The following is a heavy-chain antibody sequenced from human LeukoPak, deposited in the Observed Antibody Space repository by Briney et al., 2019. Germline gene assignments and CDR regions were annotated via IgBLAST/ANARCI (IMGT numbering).Heavy chain of an antibody. CDR3: ARAFTMVRGVITPYCFDY. D-gene: IGHD3-10*01. J-gene: IGHJ4*02. CDR1: GGSISSSSYY. V-gene: IGHV4-39*07. CDR2: IYYSGST. Sequence: SETLSLTCTVSGGSISSSSYYWGWIRQPPGKGLEWIGSIYYSGSTYYNPPLKSRVTISVDTSKNQFSLKLSSVTAADTAVYYCARAFTMVRGVITPYCFDYWGQGTLVTVSS.